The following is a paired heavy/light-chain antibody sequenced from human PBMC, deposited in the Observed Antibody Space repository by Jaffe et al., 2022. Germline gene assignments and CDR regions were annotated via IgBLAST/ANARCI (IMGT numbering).Heavy chain of an antibody. CDR2: IYHSGST. V-gene: IGHV4-30-2*01. J-gene: IGHJ5*02. D-gene: IGHD3-9*01. CDR3: ARGRPSYYESLTGYSPGNWFDP. CDR1: GGSISSSGYS. Sequence: QLQLQESGSGLVKPSQTLSLTCAVSGGSISSSGYSWSWFRQPPGKGLEWIGYIYHSGSTYYNPSLKSRVTISEDRSKNQFSLKLSSVTAADTAVYYCARGRPSYYESLTGYSPGNWFDPWGQGTLVTVSS.
Light chain of an antibody. V-gene: IGKV3-20*01. CDR2: GAS. J-gene: IGKJ5*01. CDR1: QSVSSSY. Sequence: EIVLTQSPGTLSLSPGERATLSCRASQSVSSSYLAWYQQKPGQAPRLLIYGASSRATGIPDRFSGSGSGTDFTLTITRLEPEDFAVYYCQQYGSSPPITFGQGTRLEIK. CDR3: QQYGSSPPIT.